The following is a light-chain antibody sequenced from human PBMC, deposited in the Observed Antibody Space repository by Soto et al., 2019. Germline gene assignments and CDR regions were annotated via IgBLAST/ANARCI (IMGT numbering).Light chain of an antibody. CDR2: GAS. CDR3: HQYHNWPPWT. CDR1: QNILRT. Sequence: VMTQSPVTLSVSPGETATLSCKASQNILRTLAWYQQKPGQPPRLLIYGASTRVTGIPARFSGNGSGTEFTLTISSLQSEDFAVYYCHQYHNWPPWTFGQGTKVEV. J-gene: IGKJ1*01. V-gene: IGKV3D-15*01.